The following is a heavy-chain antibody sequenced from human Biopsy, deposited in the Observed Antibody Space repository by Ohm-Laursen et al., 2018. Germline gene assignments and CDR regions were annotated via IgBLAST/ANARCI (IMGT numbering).Heavy chain of an antibody. J-gene: IGHJ4*02. V-gene: IGHV1-69*13. CDR2: IIPMFGTA. CDR3: ARGPHSGSHSCFDY. Sequence: GASVKVSCKSSGYTFAGYYLHWVRQATGQGLEWMGGIIPMFGTANYAQMFQGRVTISADESTSTSYMELSSLTTEDTAIYYCARGPHSGSHSCFDYWGRGTLVTVSS. D-gene: IGHD1-26*01. CDR1: GYTFAGYY.